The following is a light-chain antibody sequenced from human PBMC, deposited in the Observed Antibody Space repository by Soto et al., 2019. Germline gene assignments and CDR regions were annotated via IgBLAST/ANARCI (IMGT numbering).Light chain of an antibody. CDR2: GAS. J-gene: IGKJ2*01. Sequence: EIVLTQSPATLSLSPGERATLSCRASQSVSSYLAWYQQKPGQAPRLLIYGASSRATGIPDRFTGSGSGTDFTLTISRLEPEDFAVYYCQQYGSSFRYIFGQGTKVEIK. CDR3: QQYGSSFRYI. V-gene: IGKV3-20*01. CDR1: QSVSSY.